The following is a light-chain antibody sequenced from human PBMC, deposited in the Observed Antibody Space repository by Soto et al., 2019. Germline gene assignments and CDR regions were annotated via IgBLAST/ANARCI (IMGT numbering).Light chain of an antibody. CDR3: QQYVHWPPGT. J-gene: IGKJ1*01. Sequence: EIVLTQSPATLSLSPGERATLSCRASQSVSRYLAWYQQKPGQAPRLLIYHASNRATGIPARFSGSGSGTEFTLTISSLQSEDFAVYYCQQYVHWPPGTFGQGTTVDIK. CDR2: HAS. CDR1: QSVSRY. V-gene: IGKV3-11*01.